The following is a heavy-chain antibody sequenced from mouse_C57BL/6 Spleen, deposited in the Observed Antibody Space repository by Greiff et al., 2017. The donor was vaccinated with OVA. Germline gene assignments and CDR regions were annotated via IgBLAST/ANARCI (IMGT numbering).Heavy chain of an antibody. CDR1: GYTFTSYW. CDR3: ARAFYDGDAMDY. D-gene: IGHD2-12*01. V-gene: IGHV1-72*01. CDR2: VDPNSGGT. Sequence: QVHVKQPGAELVKPGASVKLSCKASGYTFTSYWMHWVKQRPGRGLEWIGRVDPNSGGTKYNEKFKSKAILTVDKPSSTAYMQLSSLTSEDSAVYYCARAFYDGDAMDYWGQGTSVTVSS. J-gene: IGHJ4*01.